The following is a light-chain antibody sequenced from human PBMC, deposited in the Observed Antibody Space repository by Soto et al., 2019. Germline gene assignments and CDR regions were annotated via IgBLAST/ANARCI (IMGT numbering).Light chain of an antibody. V-gene: IGKV1-9*01. CDR2: TVS. CDR1: QDIRTS. Sequence: DIQLTQSPSFLSASVGDRLTITCRASQDIRTSLAWYQQKPGKAPNLLIYTVSTLQSRVPSRFSGSRSRTEFTLSISSLQPEDFATYCCQQLNSSPFTFGGGTKVEI. CDR3: QQLNSSPFT. J-gene: IGKJ4*01.